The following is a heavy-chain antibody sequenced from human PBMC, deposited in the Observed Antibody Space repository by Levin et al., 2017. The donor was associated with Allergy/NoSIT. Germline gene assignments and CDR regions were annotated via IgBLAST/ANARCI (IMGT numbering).Heavy chain of an antibody. CDR2: IKQDGSEQ. CDR3: ARAVRNYASSPDY. V-gene: IGHV3-7*01. J-gene: IGHJ4*02. Sequence: PGGSLRLSCAASGFTFSSYWMGWVRHTPGKGLEWVATIKQDGSEQYYVDSVKGRFTISRDNNKSSLYLQMNSLRAEDTALYYCARAVRNYASSPDYWGQGTLVTVSS. CDR1: GFTFSSYW. D-gene: IGHD5-24*01.